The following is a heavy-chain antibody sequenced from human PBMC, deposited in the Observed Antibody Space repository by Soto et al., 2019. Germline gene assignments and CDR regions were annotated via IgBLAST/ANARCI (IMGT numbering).Heavy chain of an antibody. D-gene: IGHD2-15*01. CDR2: IYPGDSDT. CDR3: ARRGLGVCSGGSCYSDYVFSWFDP. CDR1: GYSFTSYW. J-gene: IGHJ5*02. Sequence: GESLKISCKGSGYSFTSYWIGWVRQMPGKGLEWMGIIYPGDSDTRYSPSFQGQVTISADKSISTAYLQWSSLKASDTAMYYCARRGLGVCSGGSCYSDYVFSWFDPWGQGTLVTVSS. V-gene: IGHV5-51*01.